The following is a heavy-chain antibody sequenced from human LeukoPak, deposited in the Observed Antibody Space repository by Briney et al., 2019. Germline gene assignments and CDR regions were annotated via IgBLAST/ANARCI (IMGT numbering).Heavy chain of an antibody. Sequence: SETLSLTCAVYGGSFSGYYWSWIRQPPGKGLEWIGEINHSGSTNYNPSLKSRVTLSVDTSKNQFSLKLSSMTAADTAVYYCARAKANLSHCDYVWGSYRYTCYYYIDVWGKGTTVTVSS. CDR3: ARAKANLSHCDYVWGSYRYTCYYYIDV. CDR1: GGSFSGYY. CDR2: INHSGST. V-gene: IGHV4-34*01. J-gene: IGHJ6*03. D-gene: IGHD3-16*02.